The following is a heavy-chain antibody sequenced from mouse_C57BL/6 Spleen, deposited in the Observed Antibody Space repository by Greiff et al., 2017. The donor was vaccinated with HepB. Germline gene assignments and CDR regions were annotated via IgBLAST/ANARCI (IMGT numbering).Heavy chain of an antibody. V-gene: IGHV7-3*01. J-gene: IGHJ3*01. D-gene: IGHD1-1*01. Sequence: DVRLVESGGGLVQPGGSLSLSCAASGFTFTDYYMSWVRQPPGKALEWLGFIRNKANGYTTEYSASVKGRFTISRDNSQSILYLQMNALRAEDRATYYCARGGYGSSSWFAYWGQGTLVTVSA. CDR1: GFTFTDYY. CDR2: IRNKANGYTT. CDR3: ARGGYGSSSWFAY.